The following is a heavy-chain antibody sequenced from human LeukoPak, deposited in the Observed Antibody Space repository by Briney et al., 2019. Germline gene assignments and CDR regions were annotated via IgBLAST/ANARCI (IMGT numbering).Heavy chain of an antibody. CDR3: AKDFNSYGVTLFDY. D-gene: IGHD5-18*01. Sequence: GVLRLSCAASGFTFSSHWMSWVRQAPGKGLEWVANIKQDGSVKQYVDFVKGRFTISRDNSKNTLYLQMNSLRAEDTALYYCAKDFNSYGVTLFDYWGQGTLVTVSS. CDR1: GFTFSSHW. V-gene: IGHV3-7*01. CDR2: IKQDGSVK. J-gene: IGHJ4*02.